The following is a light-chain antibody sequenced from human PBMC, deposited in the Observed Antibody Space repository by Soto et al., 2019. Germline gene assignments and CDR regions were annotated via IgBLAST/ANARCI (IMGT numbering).Light chain of an antibody. CDR2: AAS. Sequence: DIQMTQSPSSLSASVGDRVTITCRASQSISTYLNWYQQKPGQPPKLLIYAASSFQSGVPSRFSGSGSGTDFTLTIASLQPEDFATYYCQQSYSTPRTFGQGTRLEIK. CDR1: QSISTY. CDR3: QQSYSTPRT. J-gene: IGKJ5*01. V-gene: IGKV1-39*01.